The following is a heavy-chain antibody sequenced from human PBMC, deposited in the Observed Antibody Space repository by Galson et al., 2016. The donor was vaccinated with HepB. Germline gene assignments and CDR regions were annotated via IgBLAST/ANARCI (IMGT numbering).Heavy chain of an antibody. V-gene: IGHV1-18*01. Sequence: SVKVSCKASGYTFTSYGISWVRQAPGQGLEWMGWISTYNGNTNYAQKLQGRVTMTTDTSTSTAYMELRSLRSDDTAIYYCARDVPGTQQYFQHWGQGTLVTVSS. CDR1: GYTFTSYG. CDR2: ISTYNGNT. CDR3: ARDVPGTQQYFQH. J-gene: IGHJ1*01. D-gene: IGHD6-19*01.